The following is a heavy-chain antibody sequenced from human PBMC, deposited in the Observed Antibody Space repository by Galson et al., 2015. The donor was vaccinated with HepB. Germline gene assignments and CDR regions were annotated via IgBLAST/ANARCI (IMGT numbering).Heavy chain of an antibody. CDR3: AKTMEVTSNGAVGWGDAFEI. Sequence: ETLSLTCTVSDGSIRSGNWWSWVRQTPGKGLEWIGEVYHDGKSRFNPSLESRATISLDKSKNSFSLKMTSVIAADTAVYYCAKTMEVTSNGAVGWGDAFEIWGQGTMVHVSS. V-gene: IGHV4-4*02. CDR1: DGSIRSGNW. D-gene: IGHD2-2*01. J-gene: IGHJ3*02. CDR2: VYHDGKS.